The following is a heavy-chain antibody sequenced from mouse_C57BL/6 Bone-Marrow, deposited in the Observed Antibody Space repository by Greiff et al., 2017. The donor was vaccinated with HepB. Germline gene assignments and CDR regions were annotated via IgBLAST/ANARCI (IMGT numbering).Heavy chain of an antibody. D-gene: IGHD2-9*01. CDR3: ARSPYYGYDGYYCDY. CDR2: IDPSDSYT. Sequence: QVQLQQPGAELVRPGTSVKLSCKASGYTFTSYWMHWVKQRPGQGLEWIGVIDPSDSYTNYNQKFKGKATLTVDTSSSTAYMQLSSLTSEDSAVYYCARSPYYGYDGYYCDYWGQGTTLTVSS. V-gene: IGHV1-59*01. CDR1: GYTFTSYW. J-gene: IGHJ2*01.